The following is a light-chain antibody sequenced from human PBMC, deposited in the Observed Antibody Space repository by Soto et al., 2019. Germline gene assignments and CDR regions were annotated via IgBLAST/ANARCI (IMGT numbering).Light chain of an antibody. CDR3: QAWDSSVFWV. J-gene: IGLJ3*02. Sequence: SYELTQPPSVSVSPGQTASITCSGDKLGDKYACWYQQKPGQSPVLIIYQHSKRPSGIPERFSGSNSGNTATLTISGTQAMDEADYYCQAWDSSVFWVFGGGTKLTVL. CDR1: KLGDKY. CDR2: QHS. V-gene: IGLV3-1*01.